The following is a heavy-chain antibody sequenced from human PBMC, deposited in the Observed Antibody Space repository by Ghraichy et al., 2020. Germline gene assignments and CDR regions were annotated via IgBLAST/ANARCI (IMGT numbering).Heavy chain of an antibody. V-gene: IGHV3-53*01. CDR2: IYIGGST. CDR1: GFSVSSNY. D-gene: IGHD1-26*01. Sequence: GGSLRLSCAASGFSVSSNYMNWVRQAPGKGLEWVSVIYIGGSTDYADSVRGRFTISRDNSKNTVYLQMNSLRADDTAVYYCARDTRYHGTYSNYWGRGTLVTVSS. CDR3: ARDTRYHGTYSNY. J-gene: IGHJ4*02.